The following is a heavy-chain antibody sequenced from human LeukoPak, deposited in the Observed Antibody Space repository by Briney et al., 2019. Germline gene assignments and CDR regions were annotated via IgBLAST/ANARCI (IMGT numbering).Heavy chain of an antibody. V-gene: IGHV4-31*03. CDR1: GGSISSGGYY. D-gene: IGHD3-16*02. J-gene: IGHJ4*02. CDR3: ARTVPLGELSSPIAAFDY. Sequence: SQTLSLTCTVSGGSISSGGYYWSWIRQHPGKGLEWIGYIYYSGSTYYNPSLKSRVTISVDTSKNQFSLKLSSVTAADTAVYYCARTVPLGELSSPIAAFDYWGQGTLVTVSS. CDR2: IYYSGST.